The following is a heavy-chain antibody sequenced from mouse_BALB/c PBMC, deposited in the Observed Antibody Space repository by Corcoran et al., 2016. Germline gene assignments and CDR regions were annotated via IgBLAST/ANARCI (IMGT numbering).Heavy chain of an antibody. CDR3: ARGNYRSYDYAMDY. J-gene: IGHJ4*01. CDR1: GYTFTNYG. D-gene: IGHD2-14*01. Sequence: QIQLVQSGPELKKPGETVKISCKASGYTFTNYGMNWVKQAPGKGLKWMGWINTYTGEPTYADDFKGRFAFSLETSASTAYLQINNLKNEDTATYFCARGNYRSYDYAMDYWGQGTSVTVSS. CDR2: INTYTGEP. V-gene: IGHV9-3-1*01.